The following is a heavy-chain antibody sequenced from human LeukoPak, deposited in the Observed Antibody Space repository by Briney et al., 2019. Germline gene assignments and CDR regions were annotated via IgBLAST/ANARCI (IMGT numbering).Heavy chain of an antibody. V-gene: IGHV3-23*01. CDR2: ISGSGGST. Sequence: GGSLRLSCAASGFTFSSYAMSWVRQAPGKGLEWVSAISGSGGSTYYADSVKGRFTISRDNFKNTLYLQMNSLRAEDTAVYYCAKALFSAGAGVYFDYWGQGTLVTVSS. D-gene: IGHD2-21*01. CDR1: GFTFSSYA. CDR3: AKALFSAGAGVYFDY. J-gene: IGHJ4*02.